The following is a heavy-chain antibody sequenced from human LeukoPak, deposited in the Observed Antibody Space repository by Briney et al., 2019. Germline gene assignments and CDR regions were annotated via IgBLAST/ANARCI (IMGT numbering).Heavy chain of an antibody. J-gene: IGHJ5*02. V-gene: IGHV3-30*18. CDR2: ISYDGSNK. CDR1: GFTFSSYG. CDR3: AKEQLERPEGFDP. D-gene: IGHD1-1*01. Sequence: GGSLRLSCAASGFTFSSYGMHWVRQAPGKGLEWVAVISYDGSNKYYADSVKGRFTNSRDNSKNTLYLQMNSLRAEDTAVYYCAKEQLERPEGFDPWGQGTLVTVSS.